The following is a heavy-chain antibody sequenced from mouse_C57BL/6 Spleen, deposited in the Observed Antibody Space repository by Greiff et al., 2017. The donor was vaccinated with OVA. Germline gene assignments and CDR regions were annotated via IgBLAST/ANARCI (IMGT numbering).Heavy chain of an antibody. CDR1: GFTFSSYG. CDR3: ARHFATVVATYYYAMDY. D-gene: IGHD1-1*01. CDR2: ISSGGSYT. J-gene: IGHJ4*01. Sequence: DVKLVESGGDLVKPGGSLKLSCAASGFTFSSYGMSWVRQTPDKRLEWVATISSGGSYTYYPDSVKGRFTISRDNAKNTLYLQMSSLKSEDTAMYYCARHFATVVATYYYAMDYWGQGTSVTVSS. V-gene: IGHV5-6*02.